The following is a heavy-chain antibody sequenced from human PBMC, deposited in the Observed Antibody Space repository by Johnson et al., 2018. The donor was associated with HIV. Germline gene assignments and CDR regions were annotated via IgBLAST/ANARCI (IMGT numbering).Heavy chain of an antibody. J-gene: IGHJ3*02. D-gene: IGHD2-15*01. V-gene: IGHV3-11*01. Sequence: QVLLVESGGGLVKPGGSLRLSCAASGFSFSDYYMSWIRQAPGKGLEWVSYISSSGSTIYYAASVVKGRFTISRDDSKNSLSIQMSSLKTEDTAVYYCTTEWWSYAFDIWGQGTMVTVSS. CDR1: GFSFSDYY. CDR3: TTEWWSYAFDI. CDR2: ISSSGSTI.